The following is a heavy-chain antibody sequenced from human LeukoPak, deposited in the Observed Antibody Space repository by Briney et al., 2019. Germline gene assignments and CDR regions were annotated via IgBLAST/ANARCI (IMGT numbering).Heavy chain of an antibody. J-gene: IGHJ4*02. CDR1: GFTFSSYW. D-gene: IGHD3-10*01. CDR2: IKQDGSEN. Sequence: PGGSLRLSCVASGFTFSSYWMSWVRQAPGKGLEWVANIKQDGSENFYVDSVKGRFTISRDNAKNSLYLQMNSLRAEDTAVYYCARGEYGSGSYHIDYWGQGTLVTVSS. V-gene: IGHV3-7*01. CDR3: ARGEYGSGSYHIDY.